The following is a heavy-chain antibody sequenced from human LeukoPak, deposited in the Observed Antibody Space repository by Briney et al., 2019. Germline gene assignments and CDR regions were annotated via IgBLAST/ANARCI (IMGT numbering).Heavy chain of an antibody. CDR3: AKDLDCSSTSCYPDY. J-gene: IGHJ4*02. CDR1: GFTFSSYA. D-gene: IGHD2-2*01. CDR2: ISGSGGST. V-gene: IGHV3-23*01. Sequence: GGSPRLSCAASGFTFSSYAMSWVRQAPGKGLEWVSAISGSGGSTYYADSVKGRFTISRDNSKNTLYLQMNSLRAEDTAVYYCAKDLDCSSTSCYPDYWGQGTLVTVSS.